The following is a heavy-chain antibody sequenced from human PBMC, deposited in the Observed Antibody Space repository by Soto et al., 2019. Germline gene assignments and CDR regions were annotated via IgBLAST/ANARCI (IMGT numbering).Heavy chain of an antibody. CDR1: GFTVGSAW. D-gene: IGHD3-16*01. V-gene: IGHV3-15*07. CDR2: IKSKVDGGTT. J-gene: IGHJ5*02. CDR3: TSVPQRAMLEEMARS. Sequence: EVQLVESGGGLVKPGGSLRLGCEVSGFTVGSAWMNWVRQAPGKGLVWVGRIKSKVDGGTTDYAEPVKGRFTISIDDSKTPPKLQTESPHTADTALYYWTSVPQRAMLEEMARSWCQGNLVSVPS.